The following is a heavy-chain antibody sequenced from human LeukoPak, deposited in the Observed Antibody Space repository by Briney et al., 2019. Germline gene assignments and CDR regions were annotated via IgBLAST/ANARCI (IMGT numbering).Heavy chain of an antibody. J-gene: IGHJ4*02. CDR3: ARVRRDIVATIPPYFDY. CDR2: IYHSGST. V-gene: IGHV4-38-2*02. D-gene: IGHD5-12*01. CDR1: GYSISSGYY. Sequence: SETLSLTCTVSGYSISSGYYWGWIRQPPGKGLEWIGNIYHSGSTYYNPSLKSRVTISVDTSKNQFSLKLSSVTAADTAMYYCARVRRDIVATIPPYFDYWGQGTLVTVSS.